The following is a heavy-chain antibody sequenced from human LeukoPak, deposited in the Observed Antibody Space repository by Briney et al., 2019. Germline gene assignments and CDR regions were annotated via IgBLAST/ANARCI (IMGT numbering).Heavy chain of an antibody. V-gene: IGHV4-59*01. D-gene: IGHD2-2*01. CDR1: GGPISSYY. CDR2: IYYSGST. Sequence: SETLSLTCTVSGGPISSYYWNWIRQPPGKGLEWIGYIYYSGSTNYNPTLKSRVTISVDTSKNQFSLKLRSVTAADTAVYYCASVVPAAHDAFDIWGQGTMVTVSS. CDR3: ASVVPAAHDAFDI. J-gene: IGHJ3*02.